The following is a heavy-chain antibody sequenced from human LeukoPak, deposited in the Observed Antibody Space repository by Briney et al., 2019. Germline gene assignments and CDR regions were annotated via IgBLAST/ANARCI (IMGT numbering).Heavy chain of an antibody. CDR2: TYYRSKRYN. Sequence: SQTLSLTCAISGDSVSSKSTAWNWIRQSPSRGLEWLGRTYYRSKRYNGYAVSVKSRITINPDTSKNQFSLKLSSVTAADTAVYFCARGPDSSGYYYFDYWGQGTLVTVSS. CDR3: ARGPDSSGYYYFDY. J-gene: IGHJ4*02. V-gene: IGHV6-1*01. D-gene: IGHD3-22*01. CDR1: GDSVSSKSTA.